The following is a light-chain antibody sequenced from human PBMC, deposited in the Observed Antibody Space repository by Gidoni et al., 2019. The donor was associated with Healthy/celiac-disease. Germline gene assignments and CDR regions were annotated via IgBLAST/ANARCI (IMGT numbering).Light chain of an antibody. CDR1: SSDVGGYNY. CDR2: DVS. CDR3: SAYTSSSTRV. V-gene: IGLV2-14*01. Sequence: QSALTQPASVSGSPGPSITITCTGTSSDVGGYNYDSWYQQHPGKAPKLMIYDVSNRPSAVSNRFSGSKSGNTASLTISGLQAEDEADYCCSAYTSSSTRVFGGGTKLTVL. J-gene: IGLJ3*02.